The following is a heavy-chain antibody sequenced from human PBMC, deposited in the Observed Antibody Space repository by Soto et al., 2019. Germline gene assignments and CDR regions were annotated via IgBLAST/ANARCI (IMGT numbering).Heavy chain of an antibody. CDR2: IYHSGST. CDR1: GCSISGSNW. CDR3: ARAGYYYGSGRRGMDV. Sequence: SEALSLTCAFSGCSISGSNWWIGVRQPPGKGLEWIGEIYHSGSTNYNPSLKSRVTISVDKSKNQFSLKLSSVTAADTAVYYCARAGYYYGSGRRGMDVWGQGTTVNVSS. V-gene: IGHV4-4*02. J-gene: IGHJ6*02. D-gene: IGHD3-10*01.